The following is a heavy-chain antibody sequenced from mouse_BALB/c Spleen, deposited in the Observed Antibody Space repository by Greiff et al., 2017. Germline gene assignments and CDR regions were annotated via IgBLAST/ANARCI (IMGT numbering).Heavy chain of an antibody. V-gene: IGHV1-69*02. CDR2: IDTSDSYT. J-gene: IGHJ3*01. Sequence: VQLQQSGAELARPGASVKMSCKASGYTFTDYWMHWVKQRPGQGLEWIGAIDTSDSYTSYNQKFKGKATLTVDESSSTAYMQLSSLTSEDSAVYYCARDFAYWGQGTLVTVSA. CDR1: GYTFTDYW. CDR3: ARDFAY.